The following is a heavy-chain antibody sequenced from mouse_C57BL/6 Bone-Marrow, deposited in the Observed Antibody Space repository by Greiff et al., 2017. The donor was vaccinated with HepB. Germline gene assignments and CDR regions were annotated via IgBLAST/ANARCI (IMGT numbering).Heavy chain of an antibody. V-gene: IGHV14-4*01. CDR1: GFNIKDDY. CDR3: TPNFYFDY. CDR2: IDPENGDT. J-gene: IGHJ2*01. D-gene: IGHD4-1*01. Sequence: LQQSGAELVRPGASVKLSCTASGFNIKDDYMHWVKQRPEQGLEWIGWIDPENGDTEYASKFQGKATITADTSSNTAYLQLSSLTSEDTAVYYCTPNFYFDYWGQGTTLTVSS.